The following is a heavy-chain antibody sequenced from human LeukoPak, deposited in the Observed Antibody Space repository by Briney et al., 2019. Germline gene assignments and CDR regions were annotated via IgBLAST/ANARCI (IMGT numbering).Heavy chain of an antibody. D-gene: IGHD3/OR15-3a*01. CDR3: ARDADGTDLHYYHMDV. Sequence: SETLSLTCTVSGGSISSTNWWSWVRQPPGKGLQWIGEIYHTGNANYNPSLQSRVIISLDRSKNQFSLRLNSVTAADTAVYFCARDADGTDLHYYHMDVWGKGTTVTVSS. J-gene: IGHJ6*03. V-gene: IGHV4-4*02. CDR2: IYHTGNA. CDR1: GGSISSTNW.